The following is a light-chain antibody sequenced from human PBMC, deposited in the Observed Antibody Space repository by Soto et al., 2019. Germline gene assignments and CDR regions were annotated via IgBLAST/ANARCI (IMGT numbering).Light chain of an antibody. J-gene: IGKJ1*01. CDR1: QDISSY. V-gene: IGKV1-8*01. CDR2: VAS. Sequence: AIRMTQSPSSVSASPRDRVSITSRACQDISSYLAWYQQMPGKAPNLLIYVASTLQSGVPSRFSGSGSGTEFTLTISSLQPDDFATYYCQQYNSYSRTFGQGTKVDIK. CDR3: QQYNSYSRT.